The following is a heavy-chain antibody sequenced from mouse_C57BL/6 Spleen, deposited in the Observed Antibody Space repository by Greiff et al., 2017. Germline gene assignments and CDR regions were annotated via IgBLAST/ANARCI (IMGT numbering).Heavy chain of an antibody. Sequence: QVQLQQSGAELARPGASVKLSCKASGYTFTSYGISWVKQRTGQGLEWIGEIYPRSGNTYYNEKFKGKATLTADKSSSTAYMDLRSLTSEDSAVYFCANSDSNYVYFDYWGQGTTLTVSS. CDR2: IYPRSGNT. D-gene: IGHD2-5*01. CDR3: ANSDSNYVYFDY. V-gene: IGHV1-81*01. CDR1: GYTFTSYG. J-gene: IGHJ2*01.